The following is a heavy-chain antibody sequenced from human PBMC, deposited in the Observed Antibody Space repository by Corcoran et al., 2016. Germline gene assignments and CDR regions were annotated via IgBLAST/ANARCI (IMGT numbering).Heavy chain of an antibody. J-gene: IGHJ6*02. D-gene: IGHD2-2*01. CDR1: GGSFSGYY. V-gene: IGHV4-34*01. CDR3: ARRGGLCRSTSCYYYYYYGMDV. Sequence: QVQLQQWGAGLLKPSETLSLTCAVYGGSFSGYYWSWIRQPPGKGLEWIGEINHSGSTNYNPSLKSRVTISVDTSKNQFSLTLSSVAAADAAVYYCARRGGLCRSTSCYYYYYYGMDVWGQGTTVTVSS. CDR2: INHSGST.